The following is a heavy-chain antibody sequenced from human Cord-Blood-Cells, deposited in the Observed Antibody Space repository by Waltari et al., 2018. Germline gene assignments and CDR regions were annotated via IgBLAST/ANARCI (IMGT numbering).Heavy chain of an antibody. V-gene: IGHV1-69*01. D-gene: IGHD2-15*01. Sequence: QVQLVQSGAEVKKPGSSVKVSCKASGGTFSSYAISWVRQAPVQGLEWMGGIIPIFGTANYAQKFQGRVTITADESTSTAYMELSSLRSEDTAVYYCARRCSGGSCYSDYYYGMDVWGQGTTVTVSS. J-gene: IGHJ6*02. CDR2: IIPIFGTA. CDR3: ARRCSGGSCYSDYYYGMDV. CDR1: GGTFSSYA.